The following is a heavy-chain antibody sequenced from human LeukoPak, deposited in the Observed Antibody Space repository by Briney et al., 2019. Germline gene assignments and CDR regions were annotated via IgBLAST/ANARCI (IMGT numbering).Heavy chain of an antibody. V-gene: IGHV3-7*03. CDR2: IKQDGSEK. CDR1: SFTFSNAW. CDR3: ARVGDYDFWSGYYHYFDY. J-gene: IGHJ4*02. D-gene: IGHD3-3*01. Sequence: GGSLRLSCAASSFTFSNAWMSWVRQAPGKGLEWVANIKQDGSEKYYVDSVKGRFTISRDNAKNSLYLQMNSLRAEDTAVYYCARVGDYDFWSGYYHYFDYWGQGTLVTVSS.